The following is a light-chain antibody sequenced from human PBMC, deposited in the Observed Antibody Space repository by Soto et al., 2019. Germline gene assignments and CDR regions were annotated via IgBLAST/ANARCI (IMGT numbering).Light chain of an antibody. V-gene: IGKV2-28*01. CDR1: DSLLYNNTYNY. Sequence: EIVMTQSPLTLPVTPGEPSSISCSSSDSLLYNNTYNYLDCYVQKPGQSPRLLIYFGSNRAPGVPDRFSGSGSGTDFTLKINRVEAEDVGTYYCMQALQSLTFGQGTRLEIK. J-gene: IGKJ5*01. CDR2: FGS. CDR3: MQALQSLT.